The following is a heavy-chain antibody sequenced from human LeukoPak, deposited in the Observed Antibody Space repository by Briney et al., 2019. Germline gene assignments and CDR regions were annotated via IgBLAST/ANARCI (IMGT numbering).Heavy chain of an antibody. Sequence: ASVKVSCKASGYTFTGYYMHWVRQAPGQGLEWMGIINPSGGSTSYAQKFQGRVTMTRDTSTSTVYMELSSLRSEDTAVYYCARSPSAGQWIQLWPVGAFDIWGQGTMATVSS. J-gene: IGHJ3*02. V-gene: IGHV1-46*01. CDR1: GYTFTGYY. D-gene: IGHD5-18*01. CDR3: ARSPSAGQWIQLWPVGAFDI. CDR2: INPSGGST.